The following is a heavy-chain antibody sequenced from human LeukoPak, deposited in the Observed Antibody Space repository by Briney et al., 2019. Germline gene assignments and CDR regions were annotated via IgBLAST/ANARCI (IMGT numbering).Heavy chain of an antibody. CDR2: IYYSGST. Sequence: SETLSLTCTVSGGSISSSSYYWSWIRQPPGKGLEWIGSIYYSGSTYYNPSLKSRVTISVDTSKNQFSLKMSSVTAADTAVYYCARHPDRGSTFHNYNWFGPWGQGTLVTVSS. D-gene: IGHD3-16*01. CDR3: ARHPDRGSTFHNYNWFGP. CDR1: GGSISSSSYY. J-gene: IGHJ5*02. V-gene: IGHV4-39*01.